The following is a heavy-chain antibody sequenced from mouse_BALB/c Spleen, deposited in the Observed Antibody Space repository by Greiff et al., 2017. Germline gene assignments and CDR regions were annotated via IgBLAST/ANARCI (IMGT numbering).Heavy chain of an antibody. Sequence: EVMLVESGGGLVQPGGSRKLSCAASGFTFSSFGMHWVRQAPEKGLEWVAYISSGSSTIYYADTVKGRFTISRDNPKNTLFLQMTSLRSEDTAMYYCAREGDYVDYWGQGTTLTVSS. CDR1: GFTFSSFG. CDR2: ISSGSSTI. D-gene: IGHD2-13*01. V-gene: IGHV5-17*02. CDR3: AREGDYVDY. J-gene: IGHJ2*01.